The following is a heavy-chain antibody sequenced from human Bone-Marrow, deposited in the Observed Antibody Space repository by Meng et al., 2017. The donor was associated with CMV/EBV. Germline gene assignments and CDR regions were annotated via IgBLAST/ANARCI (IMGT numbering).Heavy chain of an antibody. CDR1: GGSISSYY. V-gene: IGHV4-4*07. CDR3: ARVRCSSTSCGFDP. CDR2: IYTSGST. D-gene: IGHD2-2*01. J-gene: IGHJ5*02. Sequence: GSLRLSCTVSGGSISSYYWSWIRQPAGKGLEWIGRIYTSGSTNYNPSLKSRVTMSVDTSKNQFSLKLSSVTAADTAVYYCARVRCSSTSCGFDPWGQGTLITVSS.